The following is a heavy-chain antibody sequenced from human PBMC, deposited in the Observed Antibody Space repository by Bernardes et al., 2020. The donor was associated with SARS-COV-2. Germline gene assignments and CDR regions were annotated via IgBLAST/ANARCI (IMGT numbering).Heavy chain of an antibody. CDR1: GGSISSYY. Sequence: SETLSLTCTVSGGSISSYYWSWIRQPPGKGLEWIGYIYYSGSTNYNPSLKSRVTISVDTSKNQFSLKLSSVTAADTAVYYCAREGQGSGWYYYGMDVWGQGTTVTVSS. J-gene: IGHJ6*02. V-gene: IGHV4-59*01. CDR2: IYYSGST. CDR3: AREGQGSGWYYYGMDV. D-gene: IGHD6-19*01.